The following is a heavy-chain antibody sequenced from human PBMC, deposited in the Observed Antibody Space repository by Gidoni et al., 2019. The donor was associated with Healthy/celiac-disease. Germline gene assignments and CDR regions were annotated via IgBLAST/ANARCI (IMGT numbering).Heavy chain of an antibody. CDR2: IKSKTDGGTT. J-gene: IGHJ1*01. V-gene: IGHV3-15*07. Sequence: QAPGKGLEWVGRIKSKTDGGTTDYAAPVKGRFTISRDDSKNTLYLQMNSLKTEDTAVYYCTTYGGNSVLGSAEYFQHWGQGTLVTVSS. D-gene: IGHD4-17*01. CDR3: TTYGGNSVLGSAEYFQH.